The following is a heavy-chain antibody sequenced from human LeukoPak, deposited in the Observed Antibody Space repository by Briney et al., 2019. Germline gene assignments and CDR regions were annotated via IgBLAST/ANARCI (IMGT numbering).Heavy chain of an antibody. CDR3: ARHNLSGGTYYGGVDY. J-gene: IGHJ4*02. V-gene: IGHV4-30-4*08. CDR2: LYYSGSS. CDR1: GDSISSGPYY. Sequence: PSQTLCLTCSVSGDSISSGPYYWSWIRQHPGKGLEWIGYLYYSGSSYYNPSLKSRVTISVDTSKNQFSLKLSSVTAADTAVYYCARHNLSGGTYYGGVDYWGQGTLVTVSS. D-gene: IGHD1-26*01.